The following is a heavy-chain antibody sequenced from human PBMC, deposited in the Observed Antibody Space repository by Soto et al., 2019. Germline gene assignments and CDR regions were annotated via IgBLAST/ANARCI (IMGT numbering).Heavy chain of an antibody. CDR3: ASPAYYYDSSGYYPFDY. J-gene: IGHJ4*02. D-gene: IGHD3-22*01. CDR2: IIPIFGTA. Sequence: SVKVSCKASGGTFSSYAISWVRQAPGQGLEWMGGIIPIFGTANYAQKFQGRVTITADESTSTAYMELSSLRSEDTAVYYCASPAYYYDSSGYYPFDYWGQGTLVTVSS. CDR1: GGTFSSYA. V-gene: IGHV1-69*13.